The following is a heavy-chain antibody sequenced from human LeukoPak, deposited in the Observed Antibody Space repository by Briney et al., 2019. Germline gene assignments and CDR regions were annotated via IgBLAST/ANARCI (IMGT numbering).Heavy chain of an antibody. CDR1: GYDFANSW. CDR3: ARQERYSSSWLDH. Sequence: GESLKISCKASGYDFANSWIGWVRQMPGKGLEWMGIIYPADSDTRYGPSFQGQVTISADKSIGTAYLRWSSLKSADTAMYYCARQERYSSSWLDHWGQGTLVTVSS. D-gene: IGHD6-13*01. CDR2: IYPADSDT. J-gene: IGHJ4*02. V-gene: IGHV5-51*01.